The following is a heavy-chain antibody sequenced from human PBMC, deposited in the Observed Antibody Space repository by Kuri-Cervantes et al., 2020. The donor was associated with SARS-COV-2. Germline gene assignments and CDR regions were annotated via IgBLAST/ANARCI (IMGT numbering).Heavy chain of an antibody. CDR2: ISYDGSNK. D-gene: IGHD1-26*01. CDR3: AKEYSGSWGYGY. CDR1: GYSFTSYW. Sequence: GGSLRLSCKGSGYSFTSYWIGWVRQAPGKGLEWVAVISYDGSNKYYADSVKGRFTISRDNSKNTLYLQMNSLRAEDTAVYYCAKEYSGSWGYGYWGQGTLVTVSS. J-gene: IGHJ4*02. V-gene: IGHV3-30*18.